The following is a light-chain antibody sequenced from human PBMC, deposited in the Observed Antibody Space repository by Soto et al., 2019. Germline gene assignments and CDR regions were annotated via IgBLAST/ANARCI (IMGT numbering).Light chain of an antibody. J-gene: IGKJ3*01. V-gene: IGKV1-33*01. CDR2: DAS. CDR1: YDISNY. CDR3: QQYAKLPLT. Sequence: DIQMTQSPSSLSASVGDRVTITCPASYDISNYLNWYQQKPGKAPKVLIYDASHLESGIPSRFSGGGSGTEFTFPISSLQAEDIATHYGQQYAKLPLTFGPWTKVHIK.